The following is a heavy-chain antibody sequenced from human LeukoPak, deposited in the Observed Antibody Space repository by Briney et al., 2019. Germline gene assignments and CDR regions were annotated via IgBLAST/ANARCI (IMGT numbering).Heavy chain of an antibody. Sequence: GGSLRLSCAASGFTFSSYSMNWVRQAPGKGLEWVSSISSSSSTIYYADSVKGRFTISRDNAKNSLYLQMNSLRAEDTAVYYCARYGSGSYYYYYYYMDVWGKGTTVTISS. CDR3: ARYGSGSYYYYYYYMDV. D-gene: IGHD3-10*01. CDR1: GFTFSSYS. V-gene: IGHV3-48*04. J-gene: IGHJ6*03. CDR2: ISSSSSTI.